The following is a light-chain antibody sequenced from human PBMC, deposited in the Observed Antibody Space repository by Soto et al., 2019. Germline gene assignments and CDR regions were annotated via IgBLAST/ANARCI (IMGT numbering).Light chain of an antibody. J-gene: IGKJ1*01. CDR1: QTVSRN. Sequence: EVVLTQSPATLSVSPGERATLSCRASQTVSRNLAWYQQKPGQAPRLLIYGASTRATGIPARFSGSGSGTEFTLTISSLQSEDFAVYYCQHYNYWPWTFGQGTKVEIK. V-gene: IGKV3-15*01. CDR2: GAS. CDR3: QHYNYWPWT.